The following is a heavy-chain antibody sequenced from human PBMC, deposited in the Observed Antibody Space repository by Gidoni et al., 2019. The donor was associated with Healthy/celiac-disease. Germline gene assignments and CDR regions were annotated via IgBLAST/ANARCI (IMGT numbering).Heavy chain of an antibody. CDR2: IYYSGST. V-gene: IGHV4-39*01. Sequence: QLQLQESGPGLVKPSETLSLTCTVSGGSISSSSYYWGWIRQPPGKGLEWIGSIYYSGSTYYNPSLKSRVTISVDTSKNQFSLKLSSVTAADTAVYYCARQSAGPLYFDYWGQGTLVTVSS. D-gene: IGHD6-13*01. CDR1: GGSISSSSYY. CDR3: ARQSAGPLYFDY. J-gene: IGHJ4*02.